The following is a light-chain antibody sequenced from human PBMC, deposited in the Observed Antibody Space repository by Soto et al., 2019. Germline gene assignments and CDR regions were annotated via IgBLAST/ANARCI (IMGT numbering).Light chain of an antibody. J-gene: IGLJ1*01. CDR3: KSYAGSNTYV. Sequence: ALTQPPSASGSPGQSVTISCTGTKNDIGVYDFVSWYQHHPGKAPRLIIYEVVQRPSGVPDRLSGSKSGNTASLTVSGLQAADEADYFCKSYAGSNTYVFGSGTKVTVL. CDR1: KNDIGVYDF. CDR2: EVV. V-gene: IGLV2-8*01.